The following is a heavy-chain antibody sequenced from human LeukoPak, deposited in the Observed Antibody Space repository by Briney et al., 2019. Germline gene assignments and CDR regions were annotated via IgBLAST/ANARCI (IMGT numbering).Heavy chain of an antibody. D-gene: IGHD3-16*02. CDR2: INHSGST. CDR1: GGSFSGYY. J-gene: IGHJ4*02. CDR3: ARGAYDYVWGSYRYTGRFLDH. Sequence: SETLSLTCAVYGGSFSGYYWSWIRQPPGKGLEWIGEINHSGSTNYNPSLKSRVTISVDTSKNQFSLKLSSVTAADTAVYYCARGAYDYVWGSYRYTGRFLDHWGQGTLVTVSS. V-gene: IGHV4-34*01.